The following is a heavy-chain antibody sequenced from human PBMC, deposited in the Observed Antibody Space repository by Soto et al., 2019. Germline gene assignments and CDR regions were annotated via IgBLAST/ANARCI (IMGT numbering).Heavy chain of an antibody. D-gene: IGHD2-2*01. CDR1: GFTFDDYA. V-gene: IGHV3-9*01. CDR3: AKDPLGYCSSTSCNDAFDI. Sequence: PGGSLRLSCAASGFTFDDYAMHWVRQAPGKGLEWVSGISWNSGSIGYADSVKGRFTISRDNAKNSLYLQMNSLRAEDTALYYCAKDPLGYCSSTSCNDAFDISGQGTMVTVSS. CDR2: ISWNSGSI. J-gene: IGHJ3*02.